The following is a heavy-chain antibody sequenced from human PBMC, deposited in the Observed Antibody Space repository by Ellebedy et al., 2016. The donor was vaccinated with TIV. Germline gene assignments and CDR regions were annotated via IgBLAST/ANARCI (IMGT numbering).Heavy chain of an antibody. CDR1: GGSISSGDYY. V-gene: IGHV4-61*08. D-gene: IGHD6-19*01. CDR3: ARGGGSGWPQGVDY. CDR2: IYYSGST. J-gene: IGHJ4*02. Sequence: SETLSLTXTVSGGSISSGDYYWSWIRQPPGKGLEWIGYIYYSGSTNYNPSLKSRVTISVDTSKNQFSLKLSSVTAADTAVYYCARGGGSGWPQGVDYWGQGALVTVSS.